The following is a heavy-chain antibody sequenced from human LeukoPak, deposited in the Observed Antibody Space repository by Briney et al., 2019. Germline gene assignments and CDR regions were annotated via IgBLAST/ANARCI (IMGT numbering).Heavy chain of an antibody. CDR3: ARAPPYYY. D-gene: IGHD3-10*01. J-gene: IGHJ4*02. CDR1: GFTFSSYA. Sequence: PGGSLRLSCAASGFTFSSYAMHWVRQAPGKGLEWVAVISYDGSNKYYADSVKGRFTISRDNSKNTLYLQMNSLRAEDTAVYYCARAPPYYYWGQGTLVTVSS. CDR2: ISYDGSNK. V-gene: IGHV3-30-3*01.